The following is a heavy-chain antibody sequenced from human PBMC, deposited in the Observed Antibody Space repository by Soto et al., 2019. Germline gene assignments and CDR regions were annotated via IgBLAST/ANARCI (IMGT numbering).Heavy chain of an antibody. J-gene: IGHJ2*01. CDR2: IIPIFGTP. D-gene: IGHD3-10*01. CDR3: ARRSGTYYWYFDL. Sequence: QVQLVQSGAEVKKPGSSVKVSCKASGDTFSSYAISWVRQAPGQELEWMGGIIPIFGTPKYAQKFQGRVTITADESTSTAYMELSSLRSEDTAMYYCARRSGTYYWYFDLWGRGTLVTVSS. CDR1: GDTFSSYA. V-gene: IGHV1-69*12.